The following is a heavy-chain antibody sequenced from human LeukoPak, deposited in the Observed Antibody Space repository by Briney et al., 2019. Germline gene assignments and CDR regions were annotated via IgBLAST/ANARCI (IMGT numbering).Heavy chain of an antibody. Sequence: SETLSLTCTVSGGSISSSSYYWGWIRQPPGKGLEWIGSIYYSGSTYYNPSLKSRVTISVYTSKNQFSLKLSSVTAADTAVYYCARGRGMTTIDYWGQGTLVTVSS. CDR1: GGSISSSSYY. V-gene: IGHV4-39*01. J-gene: IGHJ4*02. D-gene: IGHD4-17*01. CDR3: ARGRGMTTIDY. CDR2: IYYSGST.